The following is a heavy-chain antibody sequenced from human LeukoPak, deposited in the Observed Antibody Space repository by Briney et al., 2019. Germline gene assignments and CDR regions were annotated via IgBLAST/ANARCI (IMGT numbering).Heavy chain of an antibody. Sequence: GGSLRLSCAASGFTVSSNYMSWVRQAPGKGLEWVSVIYSGGSTYYADSVKGRFTISRDNSKNTLYLQMNSLRAEDMALYYCAKESGYSYGLDYWGQGTLVTVSS. CDR3: AKESGYSYGLDY. CDR1: GFTVSSNY. J-gene: IGHJ4*02. V-gene: IGHV3-53*05. D-gene: IGHD5-18*01. CDR2: IYSGGST.